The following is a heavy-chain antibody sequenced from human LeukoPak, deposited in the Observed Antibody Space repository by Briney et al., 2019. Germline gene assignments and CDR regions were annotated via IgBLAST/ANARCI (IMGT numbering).Heavy chain of an antibody. D-gene: IGHD3-22*01. V-gene: IGHV4-59*01. Sequence: SETLSLTCTVSGGSISTYYWNWIRQPPGKGLEWIGYIYYSGTTNYNPSLKSRVSMSVDTSKNQFSLKLSSVTAADTAVYYCATKLHSSGYFSHGPVDYWGQGTLVTVSS. J-gene: IGHJ4*02. CDR1: GGSISTYY. CDR3: ATKLHSSGYFSHGPVDY. CDR2: IYYSGTT.